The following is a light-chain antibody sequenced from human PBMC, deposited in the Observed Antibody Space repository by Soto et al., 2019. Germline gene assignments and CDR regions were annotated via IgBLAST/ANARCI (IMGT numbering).Light chain of an antibody. J-gene: IGLJ1*01. CDR2: EVS. Sequence: LTQPPSASGSPGQSVTMSCTGTSSDVGGYNFVSWYQQHPGKAPKLMIYEVSKRPPGVPDRFSGSKSGNTASLTVSGLQAEDDADYYCSSYAGSNNYVFGTGTKVTVL. CDR3: SSYAGSNNYV. V-gene: IGLV2-8*01. CDR1: SSDVGGYNF.